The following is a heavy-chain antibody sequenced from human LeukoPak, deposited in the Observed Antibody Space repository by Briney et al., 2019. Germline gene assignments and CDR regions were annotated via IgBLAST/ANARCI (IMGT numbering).Heavy chain of an antibody. V-gene: IGHV3-30*02. J-gene: IGHJ4*02. D-gene: IGHD6-19*01. CDR2: IRYDGSNK. Sequence: GGSLRLSCAASGFTFSSYGMHWVRQAPGKGLEWVAFIRYDGSNKYYADSVKGRFTISRDNSKDTLYLQVNSLRAEDTAVYYCAKDRYSSGWYSYFDYWGQGTLVTVSS. CDR1: GFTFSSYG. CDR3: AKDRYSSGWYSYFDY.